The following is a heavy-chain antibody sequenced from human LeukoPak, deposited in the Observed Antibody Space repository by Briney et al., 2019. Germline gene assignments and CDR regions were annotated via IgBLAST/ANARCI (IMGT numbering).Heavy chain of an antibody. CDR1: GGSISITSHR. CDR3: ARESSSSPDY. Sequence: SETLSLTCIVSGGSISITSHRWGCIRQPPGKGLEWIGSIYYSGTTYYKPSLRSRVTISIDTSKNQFSLRLTSVTAADTAVYYGARESSSSPDYWGQGTLVTVSS. J-gene: IGHJ4*02. D-gene: IGHD6-6*01. CDR2: IYYSGTT. V-gene: IGHV4-39*07.